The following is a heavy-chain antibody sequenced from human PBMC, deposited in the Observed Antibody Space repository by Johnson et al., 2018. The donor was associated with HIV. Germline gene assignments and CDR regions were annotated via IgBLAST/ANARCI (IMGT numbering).Heavy chain of an antibody. D-gene: IGHD6-13*01. CDR2: IWYDGSNK. Sequence: QVQLVEYGGGVVQPGRSLRLSCAASGFTFSSYGMHWVRQAPGKGLEWVAVIWYDGSNKYYADSVKGRFTISRDNSKNTLYLQMNSLRAEDTAVYYCAKAFSSSWSDAFDIWGQGTMVTVSS. J-gene: IGHJ3*02. V-gene: IGHV3-33*06. CDR1: GFTFSSYG. CDR3: AKAFSSSWSDAFDI.